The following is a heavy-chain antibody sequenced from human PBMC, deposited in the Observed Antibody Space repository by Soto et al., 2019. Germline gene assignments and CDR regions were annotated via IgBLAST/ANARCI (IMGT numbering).Heavy chain of an antibody. CDR2: INAGNGNT. D-gene: IGHD3-9*01. CDR3: ARAGDILTGYYPEYYFDY. V-gene: IGHV1-3*01. J-gene: IGHJ4*02. Sequence: ASVKVSCKASGYTFTRYAMHWVRQAPGQRLEWMGWINAGNGNTKYSQKFQGRVTITRDTSASTAYMELSSLRPEDTAVYYCARAGDILTGYYPEYYFDYWGQGTLVTVSS. CDR1: GYTFTRYA.